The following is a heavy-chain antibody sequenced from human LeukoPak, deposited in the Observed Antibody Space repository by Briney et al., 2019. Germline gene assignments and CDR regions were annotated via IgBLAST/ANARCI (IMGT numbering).Heavy chain of an antibody. D-gene: IGHD5-12*01. CDR3: ARTGRVATIYWYFDL. CDR1: GASTSSYY. Sequence: SETLSLTCTVSGASTSSYYWSWIRQPPGKGLEWIGYIYYSGSTNYNPSLKSRVTMSVDTSKNQFSLKLSSVTAADTAVYYCARTGRVATIYWYFDLWGRGTLVTVSS. CDR2: IYYSGST. V-gene: IGHV4-59*12. J-gene: IGHJ2*01.